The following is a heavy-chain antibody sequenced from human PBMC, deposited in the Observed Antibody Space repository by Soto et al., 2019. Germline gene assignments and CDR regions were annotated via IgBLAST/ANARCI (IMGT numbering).Heavy chain of an antibody. D-gene: IGHD6-13*01. CDR2: IYYTGST. CDR3: ARHQIAAAGICWFDP. Sequence: SETLSLTCTVSGSSISSSGYYWGWIRQPPGKGLEWIGTIYYTGSTYYNPSLKSRVTISVDTSKNQFSLKLSSVTAADTAVYYCARHQIAAAGICWFDPWGQGTLVTVSS. J-gene: IGHJ5*02. CDR1: GSSISSSGYY. V-gene: IGHV4-39*01.